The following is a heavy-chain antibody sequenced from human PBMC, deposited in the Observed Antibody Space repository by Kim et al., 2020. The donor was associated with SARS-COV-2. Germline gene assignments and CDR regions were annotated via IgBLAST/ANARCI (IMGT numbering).Heavy chain of an antibody. Sequence: SETLSLTCTVSGGSISSYHWSWIRQPPGKGLEWIGHSNYSGSSNYSPSLKSRVSILVDTSKNQFSLRLSSVIAADTAVYFCARVSTFYRGDWDYFYWWGR. J-gene: IGHJ2*01. CDR3: ARVSTFYRGDWDYFYW. CDR2: SNYSGSS. V-gene: IGHV4-59*01. D-gene: IGHD2-21*02. CDR1: GGSISSYH.